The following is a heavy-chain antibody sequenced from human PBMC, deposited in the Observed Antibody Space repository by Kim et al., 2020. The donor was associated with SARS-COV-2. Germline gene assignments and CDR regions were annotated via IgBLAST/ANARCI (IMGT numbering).Heavy chain of an antibody. CDR3: AGETVVVAIYYYYGMDV. CDR2: IYYCGST. J-gene: IGHJ6*01. Sequence: SETLSLTCTVPGGSISSSSYYWGWIRQPPGKGLEWIGSIYYCGSTYYNPSHKSRVSISVDTTKTQSSLKSSSVTAVATAVYYCAGETVVVAIYYYYGMDV. V-gene: IGHV4-39*07. CDR1: GGSISSSSYY. D-gene: IGHD3-22*01.